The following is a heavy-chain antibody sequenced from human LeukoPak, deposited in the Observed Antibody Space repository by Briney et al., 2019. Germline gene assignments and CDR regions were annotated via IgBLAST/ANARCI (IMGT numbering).Heavy chain of an antibody. Sequence: GGSLRLSCAASGFTFSSYWMSWVRQAPGKGLEWVANIKEDGSEKYYVDSVKGRFTISRDNSKNTLYLQMNSLRAEDTAVYYCAKEAMVATKGFSYYYYYYYMDVWGKGTTVTVSS. J-gene: IGHJ6*03. CDR3: AKEAMVATKGFSYYYYYYYMDV. V-gene: IGHV3-7*03. CDR2: IKEDGSEK. D-gene: IGHD5-12*01. CDR1: GFTFSSYW.